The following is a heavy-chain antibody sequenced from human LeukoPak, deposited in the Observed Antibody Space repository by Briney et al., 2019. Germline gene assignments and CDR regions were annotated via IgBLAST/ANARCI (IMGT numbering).Heavy chain of an antibody. Sequence: GGSLRLSCAASGFTFSSYWMNWVRQAPGKGREWVSYMSSSGSGIHYADSVKGRFTISRDNAKNSLYLLMTSLRAEDTAVYYCARGNRVDTAMVMWGQGTLVTVSS. CDR1: GFTFSSYW. CDR2: MSSSGSGI. V-gene: IGHV3-48*04. J-gene: IGHJ4*02. D-gene: IGHD5-18*01. CDR3: ARGNRVDTAMVM.